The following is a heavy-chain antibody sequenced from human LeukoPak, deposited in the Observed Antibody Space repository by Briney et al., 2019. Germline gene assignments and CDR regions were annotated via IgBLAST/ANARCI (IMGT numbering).Heavy chain of an antibody. CDR3: ARDMVRGFREKGFDI. Sequence: ASVKVSCKASGYTFTSYAMHWVRQAPGQRLEWMGWINAGNGNTKYSQKFQGRVTITRDTSASTAYMELSSLRSEDTAVYYCARDMVRGFREKGFDIWGQGTMATVSS. CDR2: INAGNGNT. J-gene: IGHJ3*02. CDR1: GYTFTSYA. V-gene: IGHV1-3*01. D-gene: IGHD3-10*01.